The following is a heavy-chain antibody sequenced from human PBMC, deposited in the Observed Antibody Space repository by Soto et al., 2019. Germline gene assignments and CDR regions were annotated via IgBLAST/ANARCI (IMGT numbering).Heavy chain of an antibody. V-gene: IGHV1-3*01. CDR1: GYTFTSYA. CDR2: INAGNGNT. Sequence: GASVKVSCKASGYTFTSYAMHWVRQAPGQRLEWMGWINAGNGNTKYSQKFQGRVTITRDTSASTAYMELSSLRSEDTAVYYCAREYCSGGSCSIFDYWGQGXLVTVYS. J-gene: IGHJ4*02. D-gene: IGHD2-15*01. CDR3: AREYCSGGSCSIFDY.